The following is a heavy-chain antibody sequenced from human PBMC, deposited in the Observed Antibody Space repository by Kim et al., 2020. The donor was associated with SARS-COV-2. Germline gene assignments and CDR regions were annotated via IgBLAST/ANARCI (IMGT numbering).Heavy chain of an antibody. CDR2: ISYDGSNK. J-gene: IGHJ4*02. D-gene: IGHD5-12*01. CDR3: AREPEYSGYDPYFDY. CDR1: GFTFSSYA. V-gene: IGHV3-30-3*01. Sequence: GGSLRLSCAASGFTFSSYAMHWVRQAPGKGLEWVAVISYDGSNKYYADSVKGRFTISRDNSKNTLYLQMNSLRAEDTAVYYCAREPEYSGYDPYFDYWGQGTLVTVSS.